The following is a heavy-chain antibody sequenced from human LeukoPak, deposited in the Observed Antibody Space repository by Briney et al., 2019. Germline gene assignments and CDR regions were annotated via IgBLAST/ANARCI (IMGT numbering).Heavy chain of an antibody. CDR1: GGSFSGYY. V-gene: IGHV4-34*01. CDR3: ARGCRRYWYDYVWGSYRYTSGHFDY. D-gene: IGHD3-16*02. Sequence: SETLSLTCAVYGGSFSGYYWSWIRQPPGKGLEWIGEINHSGSTNYNPSLKSRVTISVDTSKNQFSLKLSSVTAADTAVYHCARGCRRYWYDYVWGSYRYTSGHFDYWGQGTLVTVSS. J-gene: IGHJ4*02. CDR2: INHSGST.